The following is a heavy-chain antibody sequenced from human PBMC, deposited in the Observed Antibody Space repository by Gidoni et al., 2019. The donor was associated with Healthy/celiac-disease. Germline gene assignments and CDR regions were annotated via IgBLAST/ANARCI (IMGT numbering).Heavy chain of an antibody. CDR3: AKGPSPYDFWSGPSPGGDFDY. Sequence: EVQLLESGGGLVQPGGSLRLSCAASGFTFSSYGRSWVRQAPGKGLEWVSAISGSGCSTYYADSVKGRFTISIDNSKHTLYLQMNSLRAEDTAVYYCAKGPSPYDFWSGPSPGGDFDYWGQGTLVTVSS. CDR2: ISGSGCST. CDR1: GFTFSSYG. V-gene: IGHV3-23*01. D-gene: IGHD3-3*01. J-gene: IGHJ4*02.